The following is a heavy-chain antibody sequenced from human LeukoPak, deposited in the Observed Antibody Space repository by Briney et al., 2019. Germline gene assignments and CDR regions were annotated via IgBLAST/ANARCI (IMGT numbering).Heavy chain of an antibody. V-gene: IGHV1-69*13. CDR1: GGTFSSYA. Sequence: ASVKVSCKASGGTFSSYAISWVRQAPGQGLEWMGGIIPIFGTANYAQKFQGRVTITADESTSTAYMELSSLRSEDTAVYYCARDGAGSYPHYYSGMDVWGQGTTVTVSS. D-gene: IGHD3-10*01. CDR2: IIPIFGTA. J-gene: IGHJ6*02. CDR3: ARDGAGSYPHYYSGMDV.